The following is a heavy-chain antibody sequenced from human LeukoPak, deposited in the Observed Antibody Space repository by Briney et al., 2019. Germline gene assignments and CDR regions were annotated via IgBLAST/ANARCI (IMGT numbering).Heavy chain of an antibody. V-gene: IGHV4-31*03. CDR3: ARENCGGDCNLEYNYGMDV. CDR2: VYYSGGT. Sequence: KPSETLSLTCSVSGGSISSRDYYWSWIRQHPGKGLEWIGYVYYSGGTQYTPSLKSRVIISVDTSKNQFSLKVSSVTAADTAVYYCARENCGGDCNLEYNYGMDVWGQGTTVSVSS. CDR1: GGSISSRDYY. D-gene: IGHD2-21*02. J-gene: IGHJ6*02.